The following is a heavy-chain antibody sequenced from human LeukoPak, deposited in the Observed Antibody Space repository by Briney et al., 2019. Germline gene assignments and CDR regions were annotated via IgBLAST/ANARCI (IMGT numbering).Heavy chain of an antibody. Sequence: GASVKVSCKASGYTFTSSGISWVRQAPGQGLEWMGGIIPIFGTANYAQKFQGRVTITADKSTSTAYMELSSLRSEDTAVYYCARGGINYGDYYYYYMDVWGKGTTVTVSS. D-gene: IGHD4-17*01. CDR1: GYTFTSSG. V-gene: IGHV1-69*06. CDR3: ARGGINYGDYYYYYMDV. J-gene: IGHJ6*03. CDR2: IIPIFGTA.